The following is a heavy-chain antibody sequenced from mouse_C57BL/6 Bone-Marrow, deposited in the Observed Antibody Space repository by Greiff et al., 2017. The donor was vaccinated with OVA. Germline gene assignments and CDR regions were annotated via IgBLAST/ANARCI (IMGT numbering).Heavy chain of an antibody. CDR2: FYPGSGSI. D-gene: IGHD1-1*01. Sequence: VQLQQSGAELVKPGASVKLSCKASGYTFTEYTIHWVKQRSGQGLEWIGWFYPGSGSIKYNEKFKDKATLTADKSSSTVYMELSRLTSEDSAVYFCARHPPYYGSSFYWYFDVWGTGTTVTVSS. V-gene: IGHV1-62-2*01. J-gene: IGHJ1*03. CDR1: GYTFTEYT. CDR3: ARHPPYYGSSFYWYFDV.